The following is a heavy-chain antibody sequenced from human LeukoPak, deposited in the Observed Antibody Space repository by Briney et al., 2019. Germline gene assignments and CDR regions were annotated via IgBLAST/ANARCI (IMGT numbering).Heavy chain of an antibody. CDR2: INHSGST. V-gene: IGHV4-61*01. CDR3: ARVVVITARLQYYYYYYGMDV. Sequence: PSETLFLTCTVSGGSVSSGSYYWSWIRQPPGKGLEWIGEINHSGSTNYNPSLKSRVSISVDTSKNQFSLKLSSVTAADTAVYYCARVVVITARLQYYYYYYGMDVWGQGTTVTVSS. CDR1: GGSVSSGSYY. D-gene: IGHD3-22*01. J-gene: IGHJ6*02.